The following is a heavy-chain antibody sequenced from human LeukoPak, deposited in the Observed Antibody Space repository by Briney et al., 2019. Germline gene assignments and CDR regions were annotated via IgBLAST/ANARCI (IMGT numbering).Heavy chain of an antibody. Sequence: GGSLRLSCAASGFTFSSYSMNWVRQAPGKGLEWVSSISSSSSYIYYADSVKGRFTISRDNAKNSLYLQMNSLRAEDTAVYYCATLPSAYCGGDCPTNFDYWGRGTLVTVSS. J-gene: IGHJ4*02. V-gene: IGHV3-21*01. D-gene: IGHD2-21*02. CDR1: GFTFSSYS. CDR3: ATLPSAYCGGDCPTNFDY. CDR2: ISSSSSYI.